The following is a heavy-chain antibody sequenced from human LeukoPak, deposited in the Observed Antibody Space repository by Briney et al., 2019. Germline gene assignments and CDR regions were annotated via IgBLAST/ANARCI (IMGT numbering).Heavy chain of an antibody. Sequence: GASVKVSCKASGGTFSSYAISWVRQAPGQGLEWMGRIIPILGIANYAQKFQGRVTITADKSTSTAYMELSSLRSEDTAVYYCASSDYYDSSGESNWFDPWGQGTLVTVSS. J-gene: IGHJ5*02. CDR2: IIPILGIA. CDR3: ASSDYYDSSGESNWFDP. CDR1: GGTFSSYA. V-gene: IGHV1-69*04. D-gene: IGHD3-22*01.